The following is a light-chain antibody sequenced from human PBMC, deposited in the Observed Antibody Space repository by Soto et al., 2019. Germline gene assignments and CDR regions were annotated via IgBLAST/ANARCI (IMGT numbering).Light chain of an antibody. CDR3: QHYNSYSEA. CDR2: KAS. J-gene: IGKJ1*01. CDR1: QTISSW. V-gene: IGKV1-5*03. Sequence: DIQMTQSPSTLSGSVGDRVTITCRASQTISSWLSWYQHKPGKAPKLLIYKASTLKSGVPSRFSGSGSGTEFTLTISSLQPDDCATYYCQHYNSYSEAFGEGTKVDIK.